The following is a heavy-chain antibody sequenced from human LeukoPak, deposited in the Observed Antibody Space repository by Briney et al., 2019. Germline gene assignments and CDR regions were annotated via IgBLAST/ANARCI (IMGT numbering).Heavy chain of an antibody. D-gene: IGHD4-17*01. CDR2: IYYSGST. CDR3: ASSTTVTTYAFDI. Sequence: PSETLSLTCTVSDDSITIYYWSWIRQPPGKGLEWIGYIYYSGSTNYNPSLKSRVTISVDTSKNQFSLKLSSVTAADTAVYYCASSTTVTTYAFDIWGQGTMVTVSS. CDR1: DDSITIYY. J-gene: IGHJ3*02. V-gene: IGHV4-59*01.